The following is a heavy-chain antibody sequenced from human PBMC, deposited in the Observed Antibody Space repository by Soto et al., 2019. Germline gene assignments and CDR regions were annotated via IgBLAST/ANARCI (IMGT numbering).Heavy chain of an antibody. J-gene: IGHJ4*01. Sequence: SETLSLTCTVSDGSISGYYWSWIRQPPGKGLEWIGYIYYSGNTNYNPSFKSRLTVSVDTSKNQFSLRLSSVTAADTAVYYCARGVREYSYGPFDYWGHGTLVTVSS. CDR2: IYYSGNT. V-gene: IGHV4-59*01. CDR1: DGSISGYY. CDR3: ARGVREYSYGPFDY. D-gene: IGHD5-18*01.